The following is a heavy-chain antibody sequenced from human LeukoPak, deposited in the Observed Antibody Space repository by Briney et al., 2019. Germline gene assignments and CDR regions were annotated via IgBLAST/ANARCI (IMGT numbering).Heavy chain of an antibody. CDR1: GGSFSGYY. Sequence: PSETLSLTCAVYGGSFSGYYWSWIRQPPGKGLEWIGEINHSGSTNYNPSLKSRVTISVDTSKNQFSLKLSSVTAADTAVYYCARNRRQDYWGQGTLVTVSS. V-gene: IGHV4-34*01. D-gene: IGHD2/OR15-2a*01. CDR3: ARNRRQDY. CDR2: INHSGST. J-gene: IGHJ4*02.